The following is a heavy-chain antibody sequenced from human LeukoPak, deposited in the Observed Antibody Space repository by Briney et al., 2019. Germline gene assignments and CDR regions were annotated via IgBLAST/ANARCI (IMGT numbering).Heavy chain of an antibody. Sequence: SETLSLTCTVSGGSISSYYWSWIRQPPGKGLEWIGYIYYSGSTNYNPSLKSRVTISVDTSKNQFSLKLSSVTAAGTAVYYCATLDYGDYVLDYWGQGTLVTVSS. CDR1: GGSISSYY. D-gene: IGHD4-17*01. CDR2: IYYSGST. V-gene: IGHV4-59*01. CDR3: ATLDYGDYVLDY. J-gene: IGHJ4*02.